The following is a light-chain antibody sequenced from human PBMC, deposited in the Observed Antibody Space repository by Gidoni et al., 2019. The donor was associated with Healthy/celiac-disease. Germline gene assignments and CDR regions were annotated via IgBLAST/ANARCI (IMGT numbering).Light chain of an antibody. CDR3: NSRDSSGNHPNWV. CDR2: GKN. V-gene: IGLV3-19*01. J-gene: IGLJ3*02. CDR1: SLRSYY. Sequence: SSEMPQDPAGSVFMGQTVRITCQGDSLRSYYASCYQQKPGQAPVLVIYGKNNRPSGIPGRFSGSSSGNTASLTITGAQAEDEADYYCNSRDSSGNHPNWVFGGGTKLTVL.